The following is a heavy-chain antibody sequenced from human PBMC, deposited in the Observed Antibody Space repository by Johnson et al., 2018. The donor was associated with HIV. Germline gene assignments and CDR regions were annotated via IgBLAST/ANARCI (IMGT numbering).Heavy chain of an antibody. CDR3: ARGGAAAGGAFDI. V-gene: IGHV3-30*14. CDR1: GFTFSSYA. CDR2: ISYDGRNK. J-gene: IGHJ3*02. Sequence: QVQLVESGGGVVQPGRSLRLSCAASGFTFSSYAMHWVRQAPGKGLEWVAVISYDGRNKYYADSVKGRFTISRENAKNSLCLQMNSLRAGDTAVYYCARGGAAAGGAFDIWGQGTMVTVSP. D-gene: IGHD6-13*01.